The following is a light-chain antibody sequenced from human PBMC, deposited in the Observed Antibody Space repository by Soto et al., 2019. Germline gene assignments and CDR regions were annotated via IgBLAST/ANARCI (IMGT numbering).Light chain of an antibody. V-gene: IGKV1-5*01. CDR1: QTISSW. J-gene: IGKJ1*01. CDR3: LCYITYPWT. Sequence: DIQMTQSPSTLSASVGDRVTITCRASQTISSWLAWYQQKPGKAPELLIYDASTLESGVPSRFSGSGSGTEFSLTISSLQPEDFATYYCLCYITYPWTFGQGTKVDIK. CDR2: DAS.